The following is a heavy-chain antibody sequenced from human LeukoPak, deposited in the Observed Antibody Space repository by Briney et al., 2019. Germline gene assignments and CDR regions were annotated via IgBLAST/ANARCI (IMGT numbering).Heavy chain of an antibody. CDR2: IHYTGST. CDR1: GGSITGHY. CDR3: ARLHALGAEEFDP. D-gene: IGHD3-16*01. Sequence: SSETLSLTCTVSGGSITGHYWSWIRQPPGKGLEWIGYIHYTGSTNYNPSLNSRITMSVDTPNNQFSLRLTSVTATETAVYYCARLHALGAEEFDPWGQGALVTVSS. J-gene: IGHJ5*02. V-gene: IGHV4-59*11.